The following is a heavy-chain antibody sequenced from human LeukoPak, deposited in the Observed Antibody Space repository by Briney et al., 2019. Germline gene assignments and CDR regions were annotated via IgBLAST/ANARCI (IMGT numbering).Heavy chain of an antibody. Sequence: PSEALSLTCTVSGGSISGYYWSWIRQPPGKGLEWIGEINHSGSTNYNPSLKSRVTISVDTSKNQFSLKLSSVTAADTAVYYCARQYSGYDFLSYIDWGQGTLVT. V-gene: IGHV4-34*01. D-gene: IGHD5-12*01. J-gene: IGHJ4*02. CDR1: GGSISGYY. CDR3: ARQYSGYDFLSYID. CDR2: INHSGST.